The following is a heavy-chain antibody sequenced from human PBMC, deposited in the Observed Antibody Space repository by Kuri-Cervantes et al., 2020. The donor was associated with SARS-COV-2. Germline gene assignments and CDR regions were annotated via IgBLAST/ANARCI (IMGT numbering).Heavy chain of an antibody. V-gene: IGHV3-21*01. CDR1: GGSISSHY. CDR2: ISSDSSYI. CDR3: ARDSDDDVWSGYSTAEYFQY. D-gene: IGHD3-3*01. J-gene: IGHJ1*01. Sequence: ETLSLTCTVSGGSISSHYWSWVRQAPGKGLEWVSSISSDSSYIHYADSVKGRFTISRDNAKNSLYLHMNSLRAEDTAVYYCARDSDDDVWSGYSTAEYFQYWGQGTLVTVSS.